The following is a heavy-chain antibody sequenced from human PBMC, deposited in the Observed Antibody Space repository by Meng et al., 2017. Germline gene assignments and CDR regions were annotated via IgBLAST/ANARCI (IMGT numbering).Heavy chain of an antibody. V-gene: IGHV1-2*02. CDR2: ISLSSGAT. CDR3: VTSSGYSSTWGPFDY. CDR1: GFPFTAYY. Sequence: ASFKVFCKASGFPFTAYYMHWVRQAPGQGPEWLGSISLSSGATNYVQKFLGRVSLTRDTSITTAYMELSTRISNDTAIYYCVTSSGYSSTWGPFDYWGQGTLVTVSS. D-gene: IGHD6-13*01. J-gene: IGHJ4*02.